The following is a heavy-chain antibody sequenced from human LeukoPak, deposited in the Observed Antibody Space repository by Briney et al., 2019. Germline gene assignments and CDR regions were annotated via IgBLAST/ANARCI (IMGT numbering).Heavy chain of an antibody. Sequence: PGGSLRLSCAASGFTFSSYSMNWVRQAPGKGLEWVSSISSSSSYIYYADSVKGRFTISRDNAKNSLYLQMNSLRAEDTAVYYCAREGIAARPVDYWGQGTLVTVSS. J-gene: IGHJ4*02. CDR3: AREGIAARPVDY. D-gene: IGHD6-6*01. CDR1: GFTFSSYS. CDR2: ISSSSSYI. V-gene: IGHV3-21*01.